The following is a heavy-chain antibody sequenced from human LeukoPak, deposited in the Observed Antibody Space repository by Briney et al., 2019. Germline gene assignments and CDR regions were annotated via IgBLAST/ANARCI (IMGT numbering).Heavy chain of an antibody. J-gene: IGHJ4*02. Sequence: GGSLRLSCAASEFTFSTYGMHWVRQAPGKGLEWVAYIHFDGSNRHYIDSVKGRFTISRDNSENTLYLQMNSLRAEDTAVYYCAKHDSSSDFWGQGTLVTVSS. V-gene: IGHV3-30*02. CDR3: AKHDSSSDF. CDR1: EFTFSTYG. D-gene: IGHD3-22*01. CDR2: IHFDGSNR.